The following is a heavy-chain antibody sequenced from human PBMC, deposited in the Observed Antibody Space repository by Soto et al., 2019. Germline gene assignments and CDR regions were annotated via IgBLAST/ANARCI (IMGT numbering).Heavy chain of an antibody. D-gene: IGHD1-26*01. CDR3: ARGEQYSGKIFDY. Sequence: SQTLSLTCAITGDSVSSNSAGWSWVRQSPSRGLEWLGRTYYRSKWYYEYAVSVRGRITINPDTSKNQCSLQMNSVTPEDTAVYFCARGEQYSGKIFDYCGQGSLVTVSS. CDR2: TYYRSKWYY. V-gene: IGHV6-1*01. CDR1: GDSVSSNSAG. J-gene: IGHJ4*01.